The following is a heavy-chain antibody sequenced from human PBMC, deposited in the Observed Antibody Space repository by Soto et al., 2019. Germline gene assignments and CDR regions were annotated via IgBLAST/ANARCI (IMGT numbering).Heavy chain of an antibody. J-gene: IGHJ3*02. D-gene: IGHD2-15*01. CDR3: YGSSPSRAFDM. V-gene: IGHV4-39*01. Sequence: QLQLQESGPGLLKPSETLSLTCTVSGGSISTNSYFWGWIRQPPGKELEWIGSMDHRGTTYYSPSLKSRVPISGDTSENRLSLNLNSVTAADTAVYFCYGSSPSRAFDMWGQGTMVTVSS. CDR2: MDHRGTT. CDR1: GGSISTNSYF.